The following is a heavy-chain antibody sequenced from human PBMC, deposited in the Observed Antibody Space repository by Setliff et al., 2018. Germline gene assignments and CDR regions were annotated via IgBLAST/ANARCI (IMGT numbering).Heavy chain of an antibody. Sequence: LRLSCAASALTFSNYGIHWVRQAPGKGLEWVAFIRNDGTEKFHADPVKGRFTVSRDNSKNTVFLQTNSLTTDDTAVYYCAKVDQFDLEGLDYWGQGALVTVSS. J-gene: IGHJ4*02. CDR2: IRNDGTEK. CDR1: ALTFSNYG. V-gene: IGHV3-30*02. CDR3: AKVDQFDLEGLDY. D-gene: IGHD3-9*01.